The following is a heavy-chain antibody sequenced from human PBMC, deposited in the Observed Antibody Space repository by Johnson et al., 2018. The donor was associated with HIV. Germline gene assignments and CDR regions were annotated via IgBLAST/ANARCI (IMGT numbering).Heavy chain of an antibody. D-gene: IGHD3-22*01. CDR1: GFTFSSYG. CDR2: ISFDGSNK. Sequence: QVQLVESGGGVVQPGGSLRLSCAASGFTFSSYGMHWVRQAPGKGLEWVALISFDGSNKYYTDSVKGRFTLSRDNSKNTLYLQMNSLRVEDTAVYYCARLSMIVVLITPGAFDIWGQGTMVTVSS. J-gene: IGHJ3*02. CDR3: ARLSMIVVLITPGAFDI. V-gene: IGHV3-30*03.